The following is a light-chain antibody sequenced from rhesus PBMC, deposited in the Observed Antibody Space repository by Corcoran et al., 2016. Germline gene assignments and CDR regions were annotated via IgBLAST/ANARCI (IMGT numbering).Light chain of an antibody. J-gene: IGKJ1*01. Sequence: DIQMTQSPSSLSASVGDRVTITCRASQGISNWLAWYQQKPGKAPKLLIYRASNLETGVPSRFSGSGSGTDFTLTSSSLQPEEIATYYCQQHDNSPWTFGQGTKVEIK. V-gene: IGKV1-69*01. CDR1: QGISNW. CDR2: RAS. CDR3: QQHDNSPWT.